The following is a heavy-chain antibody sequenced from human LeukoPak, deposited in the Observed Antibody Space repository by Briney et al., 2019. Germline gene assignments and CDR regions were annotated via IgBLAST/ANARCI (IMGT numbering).Heavy chain of an antibody. CDR3: ARRDSSGYYYFDY. CDR2: IYPGDSDT. Sequence: GESLKIACKGSGYSFTTYWIAWVRQMPGKGLEWMGIIYPGDSDTRYSPSFQGQVTISADKSISTAYLQWSSLKASDTAMYYCARRDSSGYYYFDYWGQGTLVTVSS. CDR1: GYSFTTYW. J-gene: IGHJ4*02. D-gene: IGHD3-22*01. V-gene: IGHV5-51*01.